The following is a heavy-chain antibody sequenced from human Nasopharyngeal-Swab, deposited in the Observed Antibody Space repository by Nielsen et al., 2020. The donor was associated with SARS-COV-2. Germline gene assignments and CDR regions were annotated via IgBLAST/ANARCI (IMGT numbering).Heavy chain of an antibody. CDR1: GYTFIDYY. CDR2: INPNTGGT. J-gene: IGHJ4*02. V-gene: IGHV1-2*02. CDR3: ARGGTYYFDY. D-gene: IGHD1-26*01. Sequence: ASVKVSCKASGYTFIDYYIYWVRQAPGQGLEWMGWINPNTGGTNYAQKFQGRVTMTRDTPISTAYMELSRLRSDDTAVYYCARGGTYYFDYWGQGTLVTVSP.